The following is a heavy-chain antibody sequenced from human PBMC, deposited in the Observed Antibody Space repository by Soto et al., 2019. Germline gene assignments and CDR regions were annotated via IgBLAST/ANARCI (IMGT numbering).Heavy chain of an antibody. CDR3: ARGPGYCSGGSCYSPGANWFDP. Sequence: QVQLVQSGAEVKKPGSSVKVSCKASGGTFSSYTISWVRQAPGQGLEWMGRIIPTLGIANYAQKFQGRVTITADKSTSTAYMELSSLRSEDTAVYYCARGPGYCSGGSCYSPGANWFDPWGQGTLVTVSS. CDR2: IIPTLGIA. CDR1: GGTFSSYT. V-gene: IGHV1-69*02. J-gene: IGHJ5*02. D-gene: IGHD2-15*01.